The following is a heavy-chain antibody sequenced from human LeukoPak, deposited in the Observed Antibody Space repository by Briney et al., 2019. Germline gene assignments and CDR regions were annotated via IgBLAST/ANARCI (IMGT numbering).Heavy chain of an antibody. Sequence: PGGSLRLSCAASGFTFSSYAMSWVRQAPGKGLEWVSGFSVNSNSAYYADSVKGRFTLSRDNPKNMLYLQMNSLRAEDTALYYCAKGVTSSVTPAYDFWGQGTLVTVSS. CDR1: GFTFSSYA. V-gene: IGHV3-23*01. CDR2: FSVNSNSA. CDR3: AKGVTSSVTPAYDF. J-gene: IGHJ4*02. D-gene: IGHD4-17*01.